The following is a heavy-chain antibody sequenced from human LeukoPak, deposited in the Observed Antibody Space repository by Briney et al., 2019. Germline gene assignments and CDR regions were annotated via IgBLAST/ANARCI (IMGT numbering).Heavy chain of an antibody. D-gene: IGHD2/OR15-2a*01. V-gene: IGHV5-51*01. Sequence: GESLKISGKGSGYSFTTYWIGWVRQMPGKGLEWMGIIYPGDSDTRYSPSFQGHVTISADKSISTAYLQWSSLKASGTAMYYCARHGIEYEYYMDVWGKGTTVTVSS. CDR3: ARHGIEYEYYMDV. CDR2: IYPGDSDT. CDR1: GYSFTTYW. J-gene: IGHJ6*03.